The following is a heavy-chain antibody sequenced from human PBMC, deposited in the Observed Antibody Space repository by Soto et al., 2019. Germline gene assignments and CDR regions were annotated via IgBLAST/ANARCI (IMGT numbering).Heavy chain of an antibody. J-gene: IGHJ4*02. CDR1: GGSISSGGYY. V-gene: IGHV4-31*03. Sequence: SSETLSLTCTVSGGSISSGGYYWSWIRQHPGKGLEWIGYIYYSGSTYYNPSLKSRVTISVDTSKNQFSLKLSSVTAADTAVYYCARDVRGDSAFFDYWGQGTLVTVS. CDR2: IYYSGST. D-gene: IGHD3-22*01. CDR3: ARDVRGDSAFFDY.